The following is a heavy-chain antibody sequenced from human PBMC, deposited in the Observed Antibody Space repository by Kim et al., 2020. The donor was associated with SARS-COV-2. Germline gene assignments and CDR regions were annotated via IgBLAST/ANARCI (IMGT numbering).Heavy chain of an antibody. Sequence: DSVKGRFTISRDNAKNSLYLQMNSLSAEDTAVYYCARARKLPYYYYGMDVWGQGTTVTVSS. CDR3: ARARKLPYYYYGMDV. J-gene: IGHJ6*02. D-gene: IGHD3-10*01. V-gene: IGHV3-11*01.